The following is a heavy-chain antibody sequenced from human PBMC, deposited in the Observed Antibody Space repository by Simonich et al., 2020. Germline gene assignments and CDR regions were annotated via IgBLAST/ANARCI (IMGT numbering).Heavy chain of an antibody. CDR2: IYSGGST. D-gene: IGHD1-1*01. Sequence: EVQLVESGGGLIQPGGSLRLSCAASGFTVSSNHMSWVRQAPGKGLEWVSVIYSGGSTYYADSVKGRFTISRDNSKNTLYLQINSLRAEDTAVYYCARWTATGYYFDYWGQGTLVTVSS. CDR3: ARWTATGYYFDY. J-gene: IGHJ4*02. V-gene: IGHV3-53*01. CDR1: GFTVSSNH.